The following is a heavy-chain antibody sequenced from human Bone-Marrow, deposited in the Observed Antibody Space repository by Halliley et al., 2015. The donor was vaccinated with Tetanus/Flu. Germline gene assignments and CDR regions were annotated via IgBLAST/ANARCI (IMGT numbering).Heavy chain of an antibody. J-gene: IGHJ6*02. CDR2: SSGRGAYT. D-gene: IGHD3-3*01. CDR3: AKGFVEWSEFYYNGVDV. V-gene: IGHV3-23*01. Sequence: SSGRGAYTNYADSVKGRFTISRANSKNMVYLQMNGPRAEDTAVYYCAKGFVEWSEFYYNGVDVWGQGTTVTVSS.